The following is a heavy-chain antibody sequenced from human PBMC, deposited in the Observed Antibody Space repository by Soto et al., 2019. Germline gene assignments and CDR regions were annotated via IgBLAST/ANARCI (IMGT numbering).Heavy chain of an antibody. CDR3: AKDREAARRYFDY. V-gene: IGHV3-23*01. CDR1: GFTFSSYA. Sequence: GGSLRLSCAASGFTFSSYAMSWVRQAPGKGLEWVSAISGSGGSTYYADSVKGRFTISRDNSKNTLYQQMNSLRAEDTAVYYCAKDREAARRYFDYWGQGTLVTVSS. CDR2: ISGSGGST. D-gene: IGHD6-6*01. J-gene: IGHJ4*02.